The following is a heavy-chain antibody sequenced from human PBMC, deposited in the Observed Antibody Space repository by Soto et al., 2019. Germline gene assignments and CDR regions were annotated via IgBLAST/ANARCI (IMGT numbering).Heavy chain of an antibody. Sequence: QVQLVQSGAEVKKPGSSVKVSCKASGGTFSSYAISWVRQAPGQGLEWMGEIIPIFGTANYAQKFQGRVTITAEEFTITAYMELSSLRSEDTAVYYCARVGVVGYYGMDVWGQVTTVTVSS. CDR1: GGTFSSYA. D-gene: IGHD2-21*01. V-gene: IGHV1-69*12. CDR3: ARVGVVGYYGMDV. CDR2: IIPIFGTA. J-gene: IGHJ6*02.